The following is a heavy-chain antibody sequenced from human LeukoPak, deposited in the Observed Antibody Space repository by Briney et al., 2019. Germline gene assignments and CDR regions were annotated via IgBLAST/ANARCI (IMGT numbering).Heavy chain of an antibody. D-gene: IGHD2-2*01. CDR3: ARHDGYCSSTSCPPRH. J-gene: IGHJ4*02. CDR1: GGSISSYY. Sequence: PSETLSLTCTVSGGSISSYYWSWIRQPAGKGLEWIGRIYTSGSTNYNPSLKSRVTMSVDTSKNQFSLKLSSVTAADTAVYYCARHDGYCSSTSCPPRHWGQGTLVTVSS. CDR2: IYTSGST. V-gene: IGHV4-4*07.